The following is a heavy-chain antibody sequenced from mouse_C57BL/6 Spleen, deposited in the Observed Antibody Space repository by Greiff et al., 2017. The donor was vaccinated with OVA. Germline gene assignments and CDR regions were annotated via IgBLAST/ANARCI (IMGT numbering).Heavy chain of an antibody. CDR2: ISSGGSYT. J-gene: IGHJ1*03. V-gene: IGHV5-6*01. CDR3: ARHYYGSSYGWYFDV. CDR1: GFTFSSSG. D-gene: IGHD1-1*01. Sequence: EVQLVESGGDLVKPGGSLKLSCAASGFTFSSSGLSWVRQTPDKRLEWVATISSGGSYTYYPASVKGRFTISRDNAKNTLYLQMSSLKSEDTAMYYCARHYYGSSYGWYFDVWGTGTTVTVSS.